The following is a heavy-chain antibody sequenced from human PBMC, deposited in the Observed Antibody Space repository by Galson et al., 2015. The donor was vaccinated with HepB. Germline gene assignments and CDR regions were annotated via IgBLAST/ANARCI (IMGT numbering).Heavy chain of an antibody. V-gene: IGHV5-51*01. D-gene: IGHD3-22*01. CDR1: GYSFTSYW. Sequence: QSGAEVKKPGESLKISCKGSGYSFTSYWIGWVRQMPGKGLEWMGIIYPGDSDTRYSPSFQGQVTISADKSISTAYLQWSSLKASDTAMYYCARRSAEGFDSSGYEVIDYWGQGTLVTVSS. CDR2: IYPGDSDT. J-gene: IGHJ4*02. CDR3: ARRSAEGFDSSGYEVIDY.